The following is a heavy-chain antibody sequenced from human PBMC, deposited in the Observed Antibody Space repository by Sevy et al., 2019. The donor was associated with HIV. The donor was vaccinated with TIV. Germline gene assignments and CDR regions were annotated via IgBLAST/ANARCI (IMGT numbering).Heavy chain of an antibody. J-gene: IGHJ4*02. CDR3: ASRNGYSSSWYLDY. D-gene: IGHD6-13*01. CDR1: GFTFSSYS. CDR2: ISSSSSYI. Sequence: GESLKISCAASGFTFSSYSMNWVRQAPGKGLEWVSSISSSSSYIYYADSVKGQFTISRDNAKNSLYLQMNSLRAEDTAVYYCASRNGYSSSWYLDYWGQGTLVTVSS. V-gene: IGHV3-21*01.